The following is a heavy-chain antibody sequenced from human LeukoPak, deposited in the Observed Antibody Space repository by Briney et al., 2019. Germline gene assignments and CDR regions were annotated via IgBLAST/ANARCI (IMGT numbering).Heavy chain of an antibody. CDR3: ARDTYDYDILTGYGLDY. D-gene: IGHD3-9*01. CDR1: GFTFSSYW. J-gene: IGHJ4*02. Sequence: GGSLRLSCAASGFTFSSYWMHWVRQAPGKGLVSVSRINSDGSSAGYAESVKGRFTISRDKAKNSLYLQMNSLRAEDTAVYYCARDTYDYDILTGYGLDYWGQGTLVTVSS. V-gene: IGHV3-74*01. CDR2: INSDGSSA.